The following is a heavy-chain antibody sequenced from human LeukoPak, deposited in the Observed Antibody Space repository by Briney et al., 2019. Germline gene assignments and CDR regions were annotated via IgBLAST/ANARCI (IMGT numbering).Heavy chain of an antibody. Sequence: PSETLSLTCTVSGASIDFESYYWSWVRQSAGKGLEWIGYIYYSGSTNYNPSLKSRVTISVDTSKNQFSLKLSSVTAADTAVYYCARGLGIAASYFDYWGQGTLVTVSS. CDR1: GASIDFESYY. CDR3: ARGLGIAASYFDY. V-gene: IGHV4-61*10. J-gene: IGHJ4*02. CDR2: IYYSGST. D-gene: IGHD6-13*01.